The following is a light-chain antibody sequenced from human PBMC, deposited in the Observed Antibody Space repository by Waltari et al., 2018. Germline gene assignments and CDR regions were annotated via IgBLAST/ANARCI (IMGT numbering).Light chain of an antibody. CDR1: QSISSY. Sequence: IQMTQSPSSLSASVGDRVTITCRASQSISSYLNWYQQKPGKAPKLLSYAASSLQSGVPSRFSGSGSGTDFTLTISSLQPEDFATYYCQQSYSIFTFGPGTKVDIK. V-gene: IGKV1-39*01. CDR3: QQSYSIFT. J-gene: IGKJ3*01. CDR2: AAS.